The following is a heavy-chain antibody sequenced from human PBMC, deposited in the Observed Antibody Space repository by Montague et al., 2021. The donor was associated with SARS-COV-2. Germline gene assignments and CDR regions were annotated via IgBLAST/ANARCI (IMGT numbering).Heavy chain of an antibody. D-gene: IGHD2-21*02. CDR3: AKCSSADCYWGWFDP. J-gene: IGHJ5*02. V-gene: IGHV3-23*01. Sequence: SLRLSCAASGFTFRGYSMTWVRQAPGKGLEWVSSISASGGATYYADSVKGRFTISRDNFNNILYLHMNSLRAEDTAGYFCAKCSSADCYWGWFDPWGQGTLVTVSS. CDR1: GFTFRGYS. CDR2: ISASGGAT.